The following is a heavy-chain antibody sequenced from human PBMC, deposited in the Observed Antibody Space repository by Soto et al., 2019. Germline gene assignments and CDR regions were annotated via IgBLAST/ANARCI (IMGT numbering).Heavy chain of an antibody. CDR1: GGSISSYH. Sequence: QVQLQESGPGLVKPSETLSLTCTVSGGSISSYHWSWIRQAPGKGLEWIGYTSNSAPTIYNPSLKSRVTSAADPSQTQFPLRLTSVTAADPAVYFCARLFRDVYNAVEYWGQGALVTVSS. CDR2: TSNSAPT. J-gene: IGHJ4*02. D-gene: IGHD3-3*01. V-gene: IGHV4-4*08. CDR3: ARLFRDVYNAVEY.